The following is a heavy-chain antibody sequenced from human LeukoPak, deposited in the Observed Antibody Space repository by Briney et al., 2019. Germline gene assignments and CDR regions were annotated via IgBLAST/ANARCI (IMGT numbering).Heavy chain of an antibody. V-gene: IGHV4-34*01. J-gene: IGHJ5*02. CDR3: ARLGPRYYYGSGRHNWFDP. CDR2: INHSGST. Sequence: SETLSLTCAVYGGSFSGYYWNWIRQPPGKGLEWIGEINHSGSTDYNPSLKSRVTISVDTSKNQFSLKLSSVTAADTAVYYCARLGPRYYYGSGRHNWFDPWGQGTLVTVSS. CDR1: GGSFSGYY. D-gene: IGHD3-10*01.